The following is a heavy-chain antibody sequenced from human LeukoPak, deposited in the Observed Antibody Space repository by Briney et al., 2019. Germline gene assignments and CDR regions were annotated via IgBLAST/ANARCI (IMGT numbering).Heavy chain of an antibody. CDR2: IFPGDSDT. CDR3: AREGSYFGSGSDHAFNI. CDR1: GYSFTSYW. D-gene: IGHD3-10*01. J-gene: IGHJ3*02. Sequence: GESLKISCKGSGYSFTSYWIGWVRQMPGKGLEWMGIIFPGDSDTRYSPSFQGQVTISADKSISTAYLQWGSLKASDTAMYYCAREGSYFGSGSDHAFNIWGQGTMVTVSS. V-gene: IGHV5-51*01.